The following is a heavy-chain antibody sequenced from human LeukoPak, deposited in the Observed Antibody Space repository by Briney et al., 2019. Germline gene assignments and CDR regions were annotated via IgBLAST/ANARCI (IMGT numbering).Heavy chain of an antibody. CDR3: ARRHYGLVYGMDV. CDR2: IYYSGST. V-gene: IGHV4-59*08. D-gene: IGHD3-16*01. J-gene: IGHJ6*02. Sequence: SETLSLTCTVSGGSISSYYWSWIRQPPGKGLEWIGYIYYSGSTNYNPSLKSRVTISVDTSKNQFSLKLSSVTAADTAVYYCARRHYGLVYGMDVWGQGTTVIVSS. CDR1: GGSISSYY.